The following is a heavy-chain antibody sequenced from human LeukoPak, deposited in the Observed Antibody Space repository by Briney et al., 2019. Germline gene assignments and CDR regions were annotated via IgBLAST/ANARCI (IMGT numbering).Heavy chain of an antibody. CDR3: AREDGSVHTLGFDY. V-gene: IGHV3-74*01. CDR1: GFTFSSYW. D-gene: IGHD2-8*02. CDR2: LNSDGSST. Sequence: GGSLRLSCAASGFTFSSYWMHWVRQASGEGLVWVSRLNSDGSSTSYADSVKGRFTISRDNAKNTLYLQMKTLRAEDTAVYYCAREDGSVHTLGFDYWGQGTLVTVSS. J-gene: IGHJ4*02.